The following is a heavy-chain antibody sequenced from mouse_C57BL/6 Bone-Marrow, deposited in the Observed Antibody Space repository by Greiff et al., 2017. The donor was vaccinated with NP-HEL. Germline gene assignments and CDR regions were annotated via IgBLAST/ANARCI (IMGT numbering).Heavy chain of an antibody. V-gene: IGHV14-4*01. J-gene: IGHJ2*01. CDR2: IDPENGDT. CDR3: LDSSEGY. CDR1: GFNIKDDY. D-gene: IGHD3-2*02. Sequence: VQLQQSGAELVRPGASVKLSCTASGFNIKDDYMHWVKQRPEQGLEWIGWIDPENGDTEYASKFQGKATITADTSSNTAYLQLSSLTSEDTAVYYCLDSSEGYWGQGTTLTVSS.